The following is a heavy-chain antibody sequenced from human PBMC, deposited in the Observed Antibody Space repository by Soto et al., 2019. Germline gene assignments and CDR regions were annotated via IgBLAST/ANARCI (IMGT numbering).Heavy chain of an antibody. D-gene: IGHD3-10*01. CDR2: INHSGST. V-gene: IGHV4-34*01. Sequence: SQTLSLSCAVSGGSFSGYYWSVIRQPPGKGLEWIGEINHSGSTSYNPSLKSRVTISVDTSKNQFSLKLSSVTAADTAVYYCARGVGITIVREASPEHRDLMDVWRKGTTDTVSA. CDR3: ARGVGITIVREASPEHRDLMDV. J-gene: IGHJ6*04. CDR1: GGSFSGYY.